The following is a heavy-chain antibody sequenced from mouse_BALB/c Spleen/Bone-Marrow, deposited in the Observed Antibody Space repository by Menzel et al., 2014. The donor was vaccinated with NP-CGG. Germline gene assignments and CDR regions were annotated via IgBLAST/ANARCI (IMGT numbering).Heavy chain of an antibody. CDR3: ARGGDYDWFAY. CDR1: GYTFTSYY. D-gene: IGHD2-4*01. J-gene: IGHJ3*01. CDR2: IYPGNVNT. Sequence: VQLQQSGPELVKPGASVRISCKASGYTFTSYYIHWVKQRPGQGLEWIGWIYPGNVNTKYNEKFKGKATLTADKSSSTAYMQRSSLTSEDSAVYFCARGGDYDWFAYWGQGTLVTVSA. V-gene: IGHV1S56*01.